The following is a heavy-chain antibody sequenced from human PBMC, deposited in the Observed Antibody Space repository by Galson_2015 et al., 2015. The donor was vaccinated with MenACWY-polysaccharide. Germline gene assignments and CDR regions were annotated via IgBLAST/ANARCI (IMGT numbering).Heavy chain of an antibody. V-gene: IGHV3-15*01. J-gene: IGHJ3*02. CDR2: IRSKTDGGTT. D-gene: IGHD2-2*02. Sequence: SLRLSCAASGFTFSNAWMNWVRQAPGKGLEWIGRIRSKTDGGTTDYAAPAKGRFTISRDDSTNTLYLQMNSLETEDTAMYYCTTGAGPYTMWTGGGFEIWGQGTMVTVSS. CDR1: GFTFSNAW. CDR3: TTGAGPYTMWTGGGFEI.